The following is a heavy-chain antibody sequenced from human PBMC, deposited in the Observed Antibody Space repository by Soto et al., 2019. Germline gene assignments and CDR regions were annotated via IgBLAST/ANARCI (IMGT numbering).Heavy chain of an antibody. Sequence: GGSLRLSCAASGFTFSSYAMSWVRQAPGKGLEWVSAISGSGGSTYYADSVKGRFTISRDNSKNTLYLQMNSLRAEDTAVYYCARPAHSSSWYGNNYYYYGMDVWGQGTTVTVSS. CDR3: ARPAHSSSWYGNNYYYYGMDV. CDR1: GFTFSSYA. D-gene: IGHD6-13*01. CDR2: ISGSGGST. V-gene: IGHV3-23*01. J-gene: IGHJ6*02.